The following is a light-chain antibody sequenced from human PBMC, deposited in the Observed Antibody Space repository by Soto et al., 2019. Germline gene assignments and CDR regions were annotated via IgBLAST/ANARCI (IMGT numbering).Light chain of an antibody. CDR3: QQYKNIPT. V-gene: IGKV1-33*01. J-gene: IGKJ5*01. CDR2: DAS. CDR1: QDISNY. Sequence: DIQMTRSPSSLSASVGVRVTITCHASQDISNYLNWYQQNPGKAPKLLIYDASNLETGVPSRFSGSGSGTDFTFTISRLQPEDIATNYCQQYKNIPTFGQGTRLEIK.